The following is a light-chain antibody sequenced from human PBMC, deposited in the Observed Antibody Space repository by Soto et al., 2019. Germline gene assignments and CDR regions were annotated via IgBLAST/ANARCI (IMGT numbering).Light chain of an antibody. V-gene: IGLV2-14*01. CDR2: DVS. CDR1: SSDVGGYNY. J-gene: IGLJ1*01. Sequence: QSALTQPASVSGSPGQSITISCTGTSSDVGGYNYVSWYQQHPGKAPKLMIYDVSNWPSGVSNRFSGSKSGNTASLTISGLQAEDEADYYCSSYTSSRLYVFGTGTKLTVL. CDR3: SSYTSSRLYV.